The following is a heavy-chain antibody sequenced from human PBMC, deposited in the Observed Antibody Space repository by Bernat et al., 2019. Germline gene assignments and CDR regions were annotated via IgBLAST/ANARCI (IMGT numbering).Heavy chain of an antibody. V-gene: IGHV3-72*01. CDR2: TRNKANSYTT. CDR1: GFSFSDHY. CDR3: ARSPAPSGSSSSGYNYYHMDV. D-gene: IGHD6-6*01. J-gene: IGHJ6*03. Sequence: EVQVVESGGGLVQPGGSLRLSCAVSGFSFSDHYMEWVRQAPGKGLEWVGRTRNKANSYTTEYAASVKGRFTTSRDDSKNSLYLQMKSLKTEDTAVYYCARSPAPSGSSSSGYNYYHMDVWGKGTTVTVS.